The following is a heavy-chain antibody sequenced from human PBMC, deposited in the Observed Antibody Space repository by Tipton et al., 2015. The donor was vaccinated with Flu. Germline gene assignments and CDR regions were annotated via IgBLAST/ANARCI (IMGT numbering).Heavy chain of an antibody. CDR1: GYSVTSGYY. J-gene: IGHJ4*02. V-gene: IGHV4-38-2*01. D-gene: IGHD3-10*02. Sequence: TLSLTCAVSGYSVTSGYYWGWIRQPPGKGLEWIGSISHSGRTYYKPSLKSRVTVSLDTSNNQFSLKLSSVTAADTAVYYCARHTGDSVRGVIDYWGQGTLVTVSS. CDR2: ISHSGRT. CDR3: ARHTGDSVRGVIDY.